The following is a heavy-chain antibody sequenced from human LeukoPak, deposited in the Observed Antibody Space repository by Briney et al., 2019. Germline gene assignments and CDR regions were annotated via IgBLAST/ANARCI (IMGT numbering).Heavy chain of an antibody. CDR1: GDSVSSNSAA. Sequence: SQTLSLTCAISGDSVSSNSAAWNWIRQSPSRGLEWLGRTYYRSKWSTNYAVSVKSRITINPDTSKNQFSLQLNSVTPEDTAVYYCARDFASYSSSWYRGYYYYYMDVWGKGTTVTVSS. D-gene: IGHD6-13*01. V-gene: IGHV6-1*01. CDR3: ARDFASYSSSWYRGYYYYYMDV. J-gene: IGHJ6*03. CDR2: TYYRSKWST.